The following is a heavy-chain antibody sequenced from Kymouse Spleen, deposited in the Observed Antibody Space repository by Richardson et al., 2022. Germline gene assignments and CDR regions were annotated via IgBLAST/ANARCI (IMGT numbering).Heavy chain of an antibody. CDR1: GGSFSGYY. J-gene: IGHJ6*02. CDR2: INHSGST. D-gene: IGHD1-7*01. CDR3: AGITGTSYYGMDV. Sequence: QVQLQQWGAGLLKPSETLSLTCAVYGGSFSGYYWSWIRQPPGKGLEWIGEINHSGSTNYNPSLKSRVTISVDTSKNQFSLKLSSVTAADTAVYYCAGITGTSYYGMDVWGQGTTVTVSS. V-gene: IGHV4-34*01.